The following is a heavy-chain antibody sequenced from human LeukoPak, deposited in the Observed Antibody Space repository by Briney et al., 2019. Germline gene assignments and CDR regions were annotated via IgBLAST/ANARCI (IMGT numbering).Heavy chain of an antibody. CDR2: IWYDGSNK. V-gene: IGHV3-33*01. Sequence: GGSLRLSCAASGFTFSSYGMHWVRQAPGKGLEWVAVIWYDGSNKYCADSVKGRFTISRDNSKNTLYLQMNSLRAEDTAVYYRARGLVRTGTTPLDYWGQGTLVTVSS. CDR3: ARGLVRTGTTPLDY. CDR1: GFTFSSYG. D-gene: IGHD1-1*01. J-gene: IGHJ4*02.